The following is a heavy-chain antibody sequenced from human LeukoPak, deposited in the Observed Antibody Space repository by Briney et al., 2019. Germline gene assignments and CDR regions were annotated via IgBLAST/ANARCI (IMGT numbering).Heavy chain of an antibody. Sequence: NPGGSLRLSCAASGFTFSDYYMSWIRQAPGKGLEWVSYISSNGSTTYYADSVKGRFTISRDNAKNSLYLQMNSLRAEDTAVYYCASSSGDYGDYNWFDPWGQGTLVTVSS. CDR2: ISSNGSTT. CDR3: ASSSGDYGDYNWFDP. D-gene: IGHD4-17*01. J-gene: IGHJ5*02. V-gene: IGHV3-11*01. CDR1: GFTFSDYY.